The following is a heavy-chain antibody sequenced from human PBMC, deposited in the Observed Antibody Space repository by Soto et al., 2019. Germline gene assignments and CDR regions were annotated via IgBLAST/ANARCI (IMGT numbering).Heavy chain of an antibody. D-gene: IGHD2-21*02. CDR3: AVTPNGGRDCSVASYWYFDL. V-gene: IGHV3-23*01. CDR1: GLTFGNYA. J-gene: IGHJ2*01. Sequence: EVQLLESGGGLVQPGGSVRLSCAASGLTFGNYAMSWVRQAPGKGLEWVSAISGDSGRTYYADSVKGRFTISRDNSKNSLYLQMNTLRAEDTAVYYCAVTPNGGRDCSVASYWYFDLWGRCTLVTVSS. CDR2: ISGDSGRT.